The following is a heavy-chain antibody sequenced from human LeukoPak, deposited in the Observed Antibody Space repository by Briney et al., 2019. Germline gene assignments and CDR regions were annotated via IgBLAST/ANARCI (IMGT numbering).Heavy chain of an antibody. Sequence: GGSLRLSCAASGFTFSSYSMNWVRQAPGKGLEWVSSISSSSSYIYYADSVKGRFTISSDNAKNALYLQMNSLRAEDTAVYYCARGCGSSTSCYILGYWGQGTLVTVSS. CDR1: GFTFSSYS. V-gene: IGHV3-21*01. D-gene: IGHD2-2*02. CDR3: ARGCGSSTSCYILGY. CDR2: ISSSSSYI. J-gene: IGHJ4*02.